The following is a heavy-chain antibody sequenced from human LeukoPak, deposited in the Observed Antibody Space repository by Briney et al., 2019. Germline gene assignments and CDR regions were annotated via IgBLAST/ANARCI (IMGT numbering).Heavy chain of an antibody. D-gene: IGHD5-18*01. V-gene: IGHV3-73*01. CDR3: TTVDTTMV. CDR2: IRSKANSYAT. Sequence: GGSLRLSCAASGFTFSASTMHWVRQASGKGLEWVGRIRSKANSYATAYAASVKGRFSISRDDSKNTAYLQMNSLETEDTAVYYCTTVDTTMVWGQGTLVTVSS. J-gene: IGHJ4*02. CDR1: GFTFSAST.